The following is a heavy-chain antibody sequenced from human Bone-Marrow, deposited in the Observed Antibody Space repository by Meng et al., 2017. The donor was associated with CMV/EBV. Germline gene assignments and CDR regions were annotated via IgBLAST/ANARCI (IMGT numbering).Heavy chain of an antibody. V-gene: IGHV4-39*07. CDR3: ARVTWGTVAATPNYVDY. D-gene: IGHD1-26*01. CDR2: IYYNGNI. J-gene: IGHJ4*02. Sequence: SSGGGCYWGWLRQHPGKGLEWIGNIYYNGNIAYKPCLNSRVTISVDTSKNQFSLRLTSVTAADTAVYYCARVTWGTVAATPNYVDYWGQGNLVTVSS. CDR1: SSGGGCY.